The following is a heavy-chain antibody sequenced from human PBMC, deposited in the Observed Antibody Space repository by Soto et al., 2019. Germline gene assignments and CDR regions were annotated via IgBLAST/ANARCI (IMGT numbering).Heavy chain of an antibody. CDR1: GGSFSDYY. J-gene: IGHJ5*02. CDR3: ARTPTRGASAWLDP. D-gene: IGHD1-26*01. Sequence: QVQLQQWGSGLLKPSETLSLTCAIYGGSFSDYYWHWIRQSPGKGLEWIGEIHFSGRVNFTPSLKSRTSLSMDTSRNQFFLTLRSVTAADTAVYFCARTPTRGASAWLDPWGRGHLVTVSS. V-gene: IGHV4-34*01. CDR2: IHFSGRV.